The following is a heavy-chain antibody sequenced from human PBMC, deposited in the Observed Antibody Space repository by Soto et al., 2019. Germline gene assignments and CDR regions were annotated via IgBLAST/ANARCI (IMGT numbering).Heavy chain of an antibody. D-gene: IGHD2-2*01. CDR3: ARPKGTTPAVWYFDL. Sequence: SETLSLTCTVSGGSVSSSSCYWGWIRQPPGKGLEWIGYVYHSGKTDSNPSLKSRVTISMDTSKNQISLSLTSVTAADTAVYYCARPKGTTPAVWYFDLWGRGTLVTVSS. J-gene: IGHJ2*01. V-gene: IGHV4-61*05. CDR1: GGSVSSSSCY. CDR2: VYHSGKT.